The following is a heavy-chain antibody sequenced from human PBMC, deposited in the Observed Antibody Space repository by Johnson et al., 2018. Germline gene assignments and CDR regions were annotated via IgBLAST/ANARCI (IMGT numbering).Heavy chain of an antibody. CDR3: ARDRGEAPYGMDV. D-gene: IGHD3-10*01. CDR1: GGSISSYY. J-gene: IGHJ6*02. CDR2: IYYSGST. V-gene: IGHV4-59*01. Sequence: QVQLQESGPGLVKPSETLSLTCTVSGGSISSYYWSWIRQPPGQGLEWIGYIYYSGSTNYNPSLKSRVTIAVDTSKNQFSLKLSSVTAADTAVYYWARDRGEAPYGMDVWGQGTTVTVSS.